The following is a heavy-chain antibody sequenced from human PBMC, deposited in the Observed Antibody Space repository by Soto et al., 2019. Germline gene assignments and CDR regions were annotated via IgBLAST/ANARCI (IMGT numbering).Heavy chain of an antibody. J-gene: IGHJ4*02. CDR1: GFSFSSYG. D-gene: IGHD3-22*01. CDR2: IWFDGSNK. Sequence: QVHLVESGGGVVQPGRSLRLSCAASGFSFSSYGMHWVRQAPGKGLEWVALIWFDGSNKHYTDSVKGRFTISRDNSKNTLYLQMNSLRAEDTAVYYCARDDDSSGNNFDYWGQGTLVTXSS. V-gene: IGHV3-33*01. CDR3: ARDDDSSGNNFDY.